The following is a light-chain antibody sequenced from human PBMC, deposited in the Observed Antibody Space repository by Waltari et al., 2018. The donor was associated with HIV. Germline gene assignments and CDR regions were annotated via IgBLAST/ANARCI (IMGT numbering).Light chain of an antibody. CDR3: LLSYSGVRV. Sequence: QVVVTQEPSLSVSPGGTVTVTCSSVTGSVSKNHYTPWIQLTPGHAPRTLIYDTEQRPPWTPGRFAGSLIGGRAALMLAGALPDDEADYYCLLSYSGVRVFGGGTKLTV. V-gene: IGLV7-46*01. CDR1: TGSVSKNHY. CDR2: DTE. J-gene: IGLJ3*02.